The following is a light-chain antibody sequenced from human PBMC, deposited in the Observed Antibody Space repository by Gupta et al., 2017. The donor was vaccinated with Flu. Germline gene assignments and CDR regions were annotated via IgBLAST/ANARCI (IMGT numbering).Light chain of an antibody. CDR3: QEYNRYSWT. Sequence: DIQMTQSPSTLSASVGDRVTITCRASQSISSWLAWYQQKPGKPPKLLIYMESTLETGVPSRFAGSGSGTEFTLTISSLQPDDFATYYCQEYNRYSWTFGQGTKVEIK. V-gene: IGKV1-5*03. CDR1: QSISSW. J-gene: IGKJ1*01. CDR2: MES.